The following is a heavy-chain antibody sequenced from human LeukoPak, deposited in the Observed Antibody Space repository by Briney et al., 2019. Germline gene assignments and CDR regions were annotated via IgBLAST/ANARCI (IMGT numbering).Heavy chain of an antibody. CDR1: GGTFSSYA. CDR2: IIPIFGTA. V-gene: IGHV1-69*01. CDR3: ARSSPYYDILTGLTPRYNWFDP. J-gene: IGHJ5*02. D-gene: IGHD3-9*01. Sequence: SVKVSCKASGGTFSSYAISWVRQAPGQGLEWMGGIIPIFGTANYAQKFQGRVTITADESTSTAYMELSSLRSEDTAVYYCARSSPYYDILTGLTPRYNWFDPWGQGTLVTVSS.